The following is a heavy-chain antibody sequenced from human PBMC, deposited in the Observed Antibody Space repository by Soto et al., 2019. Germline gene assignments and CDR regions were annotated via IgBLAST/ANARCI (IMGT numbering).Heavy chain of an antibody. J-gene: IGHJ4*02. Sequence: EVQLVESGGGLVQPGGSLRLSCAASGFTFSSYWMTWVRQAPGKGLEWEANIKQDGSEKYYVDSVKGRFTISRGNAKDSLYLQMDSLRAEDTAVYYCASQGCRGGSCNFDYWGQGNLVTVSS. CDR2: IKQDGSEK. V-gene: IGHV3-7*01. D-gene: IGHD2-15*01. CDR3: ASQGCRGGSCNFDY. CDR1: GFTFSSYW.